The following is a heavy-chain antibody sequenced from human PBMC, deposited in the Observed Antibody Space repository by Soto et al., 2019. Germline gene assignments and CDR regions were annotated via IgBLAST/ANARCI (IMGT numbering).Heavy chain of an antibody. V-gene: IGHV3-21*06. CDR2: ISISSSDR. CDR3: VRGMNPLF. CDR1: GFTLRTYT. J-gene: IGHJ4*01. Sequence: GSLRLSCXASGFTLRTYTMNWVRQAPGKGLEWVSSISISSSDRYYADSVRGRFTISRDNAKNALYLQMNSLRADDTAVYFCVRGMNPLFGGQGTLVTVSS.